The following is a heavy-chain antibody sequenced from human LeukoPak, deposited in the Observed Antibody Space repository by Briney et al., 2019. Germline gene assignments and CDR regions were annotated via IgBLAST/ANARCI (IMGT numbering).Heavy chain of an antibody. Sequence: GGSLRLSCAASGFIFSSYAMTWVRQAPGKGPEWVSGISGSGDRTYYRDSVRGRLTISRDNSKNTVDLQMNSLRVEDTAVYYCAKRDNNDYYTGLHVFDIWGQGTLVTVSS. J-gene: IGHJ3*02. V-gene: IGHV3-23*01. CDR3: AKRDNNDYYTGLHVFDI. D-gene: IGHD3-22*01. CDR2: ISGSGDRT. CDR1: GFIFSSYA.